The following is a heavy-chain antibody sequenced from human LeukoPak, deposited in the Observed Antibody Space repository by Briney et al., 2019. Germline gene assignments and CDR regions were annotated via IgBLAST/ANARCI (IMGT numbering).Heavy chain of an antibody. CDR1: GFTSSSYG. J-gene: IGHJ3*02. D-gene: IGHD2-2*01. V-gene: IGHV3-30*18. CDR3: EKPALPSQDAFDI. CDR2: ISYDRSNK. Sequence: VTAPRLSPAASGFTSSSYGIHWVRQAPAKGLEWGAVISYDRSNKYYADSVKGRFSISRDNSKNTLYLQMNSLRAEDTAAYYCEKPALPSQDAFDIWGQGTMVTVSS.